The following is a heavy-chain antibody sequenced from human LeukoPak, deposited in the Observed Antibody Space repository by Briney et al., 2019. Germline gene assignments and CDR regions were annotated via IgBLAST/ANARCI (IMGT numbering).Heavy chain of an antibody. J-gene: IGHJ4*02. V-gene: IGHV4-59*07. CDR1: NSSISTYY. CDR2: IDYRGST. D-gene: IGHD5-24*01. CDR3: AAGAPKFLHLIY. Sequence: PSDTLSLTCTVSNSSISTYYWTWIRQTTGRGLKWIGYIDYRGSTNHNPSLKSRVTISVDSSKKQFSLRVTSVTAADTAVYYCAAGAPKFLHLIYWGRGTPVTVSS.